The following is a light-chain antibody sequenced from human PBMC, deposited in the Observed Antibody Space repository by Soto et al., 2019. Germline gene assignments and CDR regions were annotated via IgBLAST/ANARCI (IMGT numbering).Light chain of an antibody. V-gene: IGKV3-20*01. J-gene: IGKJ3*01. CDR3: QQYGSSLLFT. Sequence: EIVLTQSPGTLSLSPGERATLSCRASQSVSSSYLAWYQQKPGQAPRLLIYGASSRATGIPDRFSGSGSGTDFTLTISRLEPEDFAVNYCQQYGSSLLFTFGPWTKVDIK. CDR1: QSVSSSY. CDR2: GAS.